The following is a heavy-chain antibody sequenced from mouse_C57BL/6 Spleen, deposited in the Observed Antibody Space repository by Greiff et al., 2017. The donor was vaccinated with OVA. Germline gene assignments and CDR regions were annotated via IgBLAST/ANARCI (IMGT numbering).Heavy chain of an antibody. CDR1: GYTFTSYW. J-gene: IGHJ2*01. Sequence: QVQLQQPGAELVKPGASVKLSCKASGYTFTSYWMHWVKQRPGQGLEWIGMIHPNSGSTNYNEKFKSKATLTVDKSSSTAYMQLRSLTSEDSAVYYCARGNYYGSSYDYFDYWGKGTTLTVSS. CDR2: IHPNSGST. CDR3: ARGNYYGSSYDYFDY. V-gene: IGHV1-64*01. D-gene: IGHD1-1*01.